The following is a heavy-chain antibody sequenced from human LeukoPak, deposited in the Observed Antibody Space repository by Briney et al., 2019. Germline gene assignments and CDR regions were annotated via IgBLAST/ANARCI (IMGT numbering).Heavy chain of an antibody. CDR1: GGSISSYY. D-gene: IGHD2-2*02. V-gene: IGHV4-59*01. CDR3: ARSTSCYMNFCYFDY. CDR2: IYSSGST. Sequence: PSETLSLTCTVSGGSISSYYWSWIRQPPGKGLEWIGYIYSSGSTNYNPSLNSRITISVDTSKNQFSLKLSSVTAADTAVYYCARSTSCYMNFCYFDYWGQGTLVTVSS. J-gene: IGHJ4*02.